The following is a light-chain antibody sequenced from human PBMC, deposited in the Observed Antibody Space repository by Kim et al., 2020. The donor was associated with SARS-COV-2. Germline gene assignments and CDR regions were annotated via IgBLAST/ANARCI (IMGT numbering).Light chain of an antibody. V-gene: IGLV3-25*03. J-gene: IGLJ1*01. Sequence: SPGQTARITCSGDTLPKKQTYWYQQKSGQAPLLVIYKDNERRSGIPGRFSGSSSGTTVTLTISGVQAEDDADYYCQSADGSGTYVFGTGTKVTVL. CDR3: QSADGSGTYV. CDR1: TLPKKQ. CDR2: KDN.